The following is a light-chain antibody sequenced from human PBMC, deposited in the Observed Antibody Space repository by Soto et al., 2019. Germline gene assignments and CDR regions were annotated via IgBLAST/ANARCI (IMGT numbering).Light chain of an antibody. J-gene: IGLJ3*02. CDR1: GGSIASGL. V-gene: IGLV6-57*04. CDR3: QASHDAFWG. CDR2: EDN. Sequence: NFMLTQPHSVSESPGRTVTISCPRSGGSIASGLVQWYQVLPGSGPTTVISEDNQRPSGVPDRFSGSIDSSSNSASLTISGLKPEDEADYYCQASHDAFWGFCGGTQLTVL.